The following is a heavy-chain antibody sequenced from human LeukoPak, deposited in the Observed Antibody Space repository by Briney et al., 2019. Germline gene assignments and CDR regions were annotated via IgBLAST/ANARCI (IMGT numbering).Heavy chain of an antibody. J-gene: IGHJ6*03. CDR2: ISGSGGST. CDR3: ARYYYDSSGFWARNMDV. CDR1: GLTFSSYA. V-gene: IGHV3-23*01. Sequence: GGSLRLSCAASGLTFSSYAMSWVRQAPGKGLEWVSTISGSGGSTYYADSVKGRFTISRDNSKNMLYLQMNSLRAEDTAVYYCARYYYDSSGFWARNMDVWGKGTTVTVSS. D-gene: IGHD3-22*01.